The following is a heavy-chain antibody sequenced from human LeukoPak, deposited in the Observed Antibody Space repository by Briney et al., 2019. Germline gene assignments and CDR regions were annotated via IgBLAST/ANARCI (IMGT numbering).Heavy chain of an antibody. V-gene: IGHV1-2*02. CDR1: GYTFAGYH. CDR2: INTNSGGT. CDR3: TRDRPYTATMWFDR. J-gene: IGHJ5*02. Sequence: GASVKVSCKGSGYTFAGYHVHWVRQAPGQGLVWMGWINTNSGGTNSAQKFQGRVTMTRDTSISTPYMELSGLTSDDTAIYYCTRDRPYTATMWFDRWGQGTLVTVSS. D-gene: IGHD5-18*01.